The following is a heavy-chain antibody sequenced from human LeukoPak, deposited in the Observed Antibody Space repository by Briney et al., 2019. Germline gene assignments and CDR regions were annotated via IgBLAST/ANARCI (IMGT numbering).Heavy chain of an antibody. CDR3: ASMSGSYYFDY. CDR2: IYYSGST. V-gene: IGHV4-59*08. Sequence: SEPLSLTCTVSGGSISSYYWSWIRQPPGKGLEWIGYIYYSGSTNYNPSLKSRVTISVDTSKNQFSLKLSSVTAADTAVYYCASMSGSYYFDYWGQGTLVTVSS. D-gene: IGHD3-10*02. J-gene: IGHJ4*02. CDR1: GGSISSYY.